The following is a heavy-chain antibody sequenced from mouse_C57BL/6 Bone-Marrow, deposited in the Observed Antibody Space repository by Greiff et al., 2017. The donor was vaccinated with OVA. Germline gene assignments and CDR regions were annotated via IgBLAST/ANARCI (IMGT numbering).Heavy chain of an antibody. CDR2: ISNGGGST. CDR1: GFTFSDYY. V-gene: IGHV5-12*01. CDR3: ARQANWHFDY. D-gene: IGHD4-1*01. Sequence: EVKLMESGGGLVQPGGSLKLSCAASGFTFSDYYMYWVRQTPEKRLEWVAYISNGGGSTYYPDTVKGRFTISRDNAKNTLYLQMSRLKSEDTAMYYCARQANWHFDYWGQGTTLTVSS. J-gene: IGHJ2*01.